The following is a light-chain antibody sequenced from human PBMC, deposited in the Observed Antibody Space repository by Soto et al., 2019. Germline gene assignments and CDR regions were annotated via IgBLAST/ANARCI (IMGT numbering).Light chain of an antibody. J-gene: IGLJ2*01. Sequence: QSVLTQPASVSGSPGQSITISCTGTSSDVGGYSYVSWYQQHPGKTPKLMIYEVSERPSGVPDRFSGSKSGNAASLTVSGLQADDEAVYYCSSYTGTNNFVLFGGGTKVTVL. CDR1: SSDVGGYSY. V-gene: IGLV2-8*01. CDR3: SSYTGTNNFVL. CDR2: EVS.